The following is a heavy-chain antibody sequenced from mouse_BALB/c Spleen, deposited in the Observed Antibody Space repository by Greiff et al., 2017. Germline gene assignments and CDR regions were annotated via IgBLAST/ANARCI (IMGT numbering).Heavy chain of an antibody. CDR1: GYSITSDYA. V-gene: IGHV3-2*02. J-gene: IGHJ1*01. Sequence: EGKLMESGPGLVKPSQSLSLTCTVTGYSITSDYAWNWIRQFPGNKLEWMGYISYSGSTSYNPSLKSRISITRDTSKNQFFLQLNSVTTEDTATYYCARNYGSSYFDVWGAGTTVTVSS. CDR2: ISYSGST. D-gene: IGHD1-1*01. CDR3: ARNYGSSYFDV.